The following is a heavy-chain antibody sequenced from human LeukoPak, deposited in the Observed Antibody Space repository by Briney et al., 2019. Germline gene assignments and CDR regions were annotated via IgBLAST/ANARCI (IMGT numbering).Heavy chain of an antibody. J-gene: IGHJ3*02. V-gene: IGHV3-7*01. CDR1: GFTFSTYA. D-gene: IGHD3-10*01. CDR2: IKQDGSEK. CDR3: ARSPDYYGSGSKGAFDI. Sequence: GGSLRLSCAASGFTFSTYAMSWVRQAPGKGLEWVANIKQDGSEKYYVDSVKGRFPISRDNAKNSLYLQMNSLRAEDTAVYYCARSPDYYGSGSKGAFDIWGQGTMVTVSS.